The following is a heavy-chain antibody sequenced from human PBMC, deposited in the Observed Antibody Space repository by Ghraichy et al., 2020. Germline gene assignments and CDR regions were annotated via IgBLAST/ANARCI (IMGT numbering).Heavy chain of an antibody. CDR3: ARGRLVPAAQEYYYYYYGMDV. V-gene: IGHV1-8*01. J-gene: IGHJ6*02. CDR1: GYTFTSYD. Sequence: ASVKVSCKASGYTFTSYDINWVRQATGQGLEWMGWMNPNSGNTGYAQKFQGRVTMTRNTSISTAYMELSSLRSEDTAVYHCARGRLVPAAQEYYYYYYGMDVWGQGTTVTVSS. CDR2: MNPNSGNT. D-gene: IGHD2-2*01.